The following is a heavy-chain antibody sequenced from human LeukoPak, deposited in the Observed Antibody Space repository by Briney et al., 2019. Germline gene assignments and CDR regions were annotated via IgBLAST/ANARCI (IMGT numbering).Heavy chain of an antibody. D-gene: IGHD3-22*01. J-gene: IGHJ4*02. V-gene: IGHV1-69*04. CDR1: GGTFSSYA. CDR3: ARDYNARSYYYDSSGYHGY. Sequence: ASVKVSCKASGGTFSSYAISWVRQAPGQGLEWMGRIIPILGIANYAQKFQGRVTITADKSTSTAYMELSSLRSEDTAVYYCARDYNARSYYYDSSGYHGYWGQGTLVTVSS. CDR2: IIPILGIA.